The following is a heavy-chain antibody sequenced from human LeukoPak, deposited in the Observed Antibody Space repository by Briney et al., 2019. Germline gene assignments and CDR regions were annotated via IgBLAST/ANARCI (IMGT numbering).Heavy chain of an antibody. J-gene: IGHJ6*03. Sequence: SETLSLTCTVSDGSISSYYWSWIRQPPGKGLEWVGYIFYRGSTHYNPSLKSRVTISLDTSKNQFSLRLSSVTAADTAVYYCARSITGTLGLYYYYMDVWGKGTTVTVSS. CDR1: DGSISSYY. CDR2: IFYRGST. CDR3: ARSITGTLGLYYYYMDV. D-gene: IGHD1-20*01. V-gene: IGHV4-59*01.